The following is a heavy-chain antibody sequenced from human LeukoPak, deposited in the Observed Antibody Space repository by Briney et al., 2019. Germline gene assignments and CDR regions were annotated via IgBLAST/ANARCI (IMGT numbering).Heavy chain of an antibody. V-gene: IGHV4-59*12. CDR3: ARHSGTLGYFDY. J-gene: IGHJ4*02. Sequence: SETLSLTCTVSGGSISSYYWSWIRQPPGKGLEWIGYFYYRGSTNYNPSLKSRVTISLDTSKNQFSLRLRSVTAADTAVYYCARHSGTLGYFDYWGQGTRVTVSS. D-gene: IGHD1-14*01. CDR2: FYYRGST. CDR1: GGSISSYY.